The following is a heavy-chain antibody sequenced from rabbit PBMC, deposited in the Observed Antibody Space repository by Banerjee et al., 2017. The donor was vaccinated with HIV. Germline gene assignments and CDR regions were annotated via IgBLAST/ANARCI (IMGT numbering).Heavy chain of an antibody. CDR1: GFSFSSSYW. Sequence: EESGGGLVQPEGSLALTCKASGFSFSSSYWICWVRQAPGKGLEWIACIGTGSSGSIYYASWAKGRFTISKTSSTTVTLQMTSLTAADTATYFCARGGGISAYALDLWGPGTLVTVS. J-gene: IGHJ3*01. V-gene: IGHV1S45*01. CDR3: ARGGGISAYALDL. CDR2: IGTGSSGSI. D-gene: IGHD6-1*01.